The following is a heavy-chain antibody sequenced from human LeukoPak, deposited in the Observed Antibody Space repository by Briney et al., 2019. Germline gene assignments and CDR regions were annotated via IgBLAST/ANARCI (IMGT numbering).Heavy chain of an antibody. J-gene: IGHJ4*02. D-gene: IGHD3/OR15-3a*01. CDR3: ARRGGTGSYFDY. Sequence: GESLKISCKGSGYSFTSYWIDWVRHMPGKGLEWMGFIYPADSASTYSPSFQGQVTISVDKSINTAYLQWSSLKDSDTAIYYCARRGGTGSYFDYWGKGTLVTVSS. CDR1: GYSFTSYW. V-gene: IGHV5-51*01. CDR2: IYPADSAS.